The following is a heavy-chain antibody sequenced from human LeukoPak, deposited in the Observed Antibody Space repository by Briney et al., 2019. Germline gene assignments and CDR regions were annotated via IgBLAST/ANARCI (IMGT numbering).Heavy chain of an antibody. CDR2: ISGSGGST. J-gene: IGHJ4*02. D-gene: IGHD3-10*01. CDR1: GFTFSSYA. V-gene: IGHV3-23*01. CDR3: AKAERITMVRGGVDY. Sequence: GGSLRLSCAASGFTFSSYAMSWVRQAPGKGLEWVSAISGSGGSTYYADSVKGRFTISRDNSKNTLYLQMNSLRAEDTAVYYCAKAERITMVRGGVDYWGQGTLVTASS.